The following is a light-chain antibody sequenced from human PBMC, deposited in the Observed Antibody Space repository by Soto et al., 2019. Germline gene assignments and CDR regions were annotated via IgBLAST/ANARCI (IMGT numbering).Light chain of an antibody. Sequence: EVVMTQSRATLSVSPGQXXXXXXXASQSVSSDLAWYQQKPGQAPRLLIYGASSRATGIPARFSGSGSGTEFALTISSLESEDYAVYYCQQCNNWPRTFGQGTKVDIK. CDR3: QQCNNWPRT. V-gene: IGKV3-15*01. J-gene: IGKJ1*01. CDR1: QSVSSD. CDR2: GAS.